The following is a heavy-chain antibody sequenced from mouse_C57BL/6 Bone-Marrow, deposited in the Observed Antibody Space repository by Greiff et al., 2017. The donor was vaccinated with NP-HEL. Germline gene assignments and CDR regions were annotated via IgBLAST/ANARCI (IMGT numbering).Heavy chain of an antibody. CDR3: ARRELRLRKDY. D-gene: IGHD3-2*02. V-gene: IGHV1-81*01. CDR1: GYTFTSYG. J-gene: IGHJ2*01. Sequence: QVHVKQSGAELARPGASVKLSCKASGYTFTSYGISWVKQRTGQGLEWIGEIYPRSGNYYYNEKFKGKATLTADKSSSTAYMELRRLTSEDSAVYFGARRELRLRKDYWGQGTTLTVSS. CDR2: IYPRSGNY.